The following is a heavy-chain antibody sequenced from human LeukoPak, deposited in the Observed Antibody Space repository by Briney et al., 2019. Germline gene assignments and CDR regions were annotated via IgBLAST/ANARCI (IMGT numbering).Heavy chain of an antibody. V-gene: IGHV3-30-3*01. D-gene: IGHD6-19*01. J-gene: IGHJ4*02. CDR3: AREGSGWSYYFDY. Sequence: PGGSLRLSCAASGFTFSSYAMHWVRPAPGKGLEWVAVISYDGSNKYYADSVKGRFTISRDNSKNTLYLQVNSLRAEDTAVYYCAREGSGWSYYFDYWGQGTLVTVSS. CDR2: ISYDGSNK. CDR1: GFTFSSYA.